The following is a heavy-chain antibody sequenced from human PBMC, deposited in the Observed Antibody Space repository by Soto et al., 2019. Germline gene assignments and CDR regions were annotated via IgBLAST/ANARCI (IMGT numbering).Heavy chain of an antibody. CDR2: IHHSGST. CDR1: GGSFSGYY. J-gene: IGHJ6*01. V-gene: IGHV4-34*01. D-gene: IGHD3-3*01. Sequence: QVQLQQWGAGLLKPSATLSLTCAVYGGSFSGYYWSWIRQPPGKGLEWIGEIHHSGSTNNNPSLKSPVTTSVETAKNQFSLKLRSVTAAETAVYYGARGAHYAFWSIYQSNYVMHGWGQGTTVTVSS. CDR3: ARGAHYAFWSIYQSNYVMHG.